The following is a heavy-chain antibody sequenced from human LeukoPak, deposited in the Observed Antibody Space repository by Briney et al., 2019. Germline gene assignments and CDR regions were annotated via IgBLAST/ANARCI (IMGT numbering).Heavy chain of an antibody. CDR1: GFTFSSYA. CDR3: ARDWFGELKMDV. CDR2: ISGTGGST. V-gene: IGHV3-23*01. D-gene: IGHD3-10*01. J-gene: IGHJ6*04. Sequence: HPGGSLRLSCAASGFTFSSYAMTWVRQAPGKGLEWVSAISGTGGSTYYADSVKGRFTISRDNSKNSLYLQMNSLRAEDTAVYYCARDWFGELKMDVWGKGTTVTISS.